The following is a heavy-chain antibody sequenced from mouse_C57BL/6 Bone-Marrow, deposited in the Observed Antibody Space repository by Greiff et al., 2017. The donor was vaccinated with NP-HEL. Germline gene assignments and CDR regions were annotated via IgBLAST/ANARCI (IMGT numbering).Heavy chain of an antibody. CDR1: GFTFSSYG. Sequence: EVQLVESGGDLVKPGGSLKLSCAASGFTFSSYGMSWVRQTPDKRLEWVATISSGGSYTYYPDSVKGRFTISRDNAKNTLYLQMSSLKSEDTAMDYCARRSNYGAWFAYRGQGTLVTVSA. CDR3: ARRSNYGAWFAY. CDR2: ISSGGSYT. J-gene: IGHJ3*01. D-gene: IGHD2-5*01. V-gene: IGHV5-6*01.